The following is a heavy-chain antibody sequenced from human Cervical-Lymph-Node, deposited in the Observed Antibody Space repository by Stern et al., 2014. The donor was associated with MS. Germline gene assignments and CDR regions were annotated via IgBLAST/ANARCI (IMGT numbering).Heavy chain of an antibody. CDR2: IYWDDSK. CDR1: GFSLSTSGVG. J-gene: IGHJ4*02. V-gene: IGHV2-5*02. CDR3: ATHAPGVVPAALDY. D-gene: IGHD2-2*01. Sequence: ITLKESGPTLVKPTQTLTLTCTFSGFSLSTSGVGVGWIRQPPGKALEWLAFIYWDDSKRYSPSLKNRLTITKDTSKNQVVLTMNNMDPVDTATFYCATHAPGVVPAALDYWGQGTLVTVS.